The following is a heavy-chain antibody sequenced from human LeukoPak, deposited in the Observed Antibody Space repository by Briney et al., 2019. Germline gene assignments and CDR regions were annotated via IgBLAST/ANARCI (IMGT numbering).Heavy chain of an antibody. CDR3: ARDRYTGYDFDH. V-gene: IGHV3-74*01. CDR1: GFTFSSYW. J-gene: IGHJ4*02. CDR2: INSDGSST. Sequence: PGGSLRLSCAASGFTFSSYWMHWVRQGPGKGLVWASRINSDGSSTSYADSVKGRFTISRDNAKNTLYLQMNSLRVEDTAVYYCARDRYTGYDFDHWGQGTLVTVSS. D-gene: IGHD5-12*01.